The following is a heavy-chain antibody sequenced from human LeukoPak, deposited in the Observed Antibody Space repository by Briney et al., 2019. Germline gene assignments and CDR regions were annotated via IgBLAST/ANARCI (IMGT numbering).Heavy chain of an antibody. CDR2: IIPIFGTA. CDR3: ARDKYSQTAAADNY. J-gene: IGHJ4*02. CDR1: GGTFSSYA. Sequence: GASVKVSCKASGGTFSSYAISWVRQAPGQGLEWIGRIIPIFGTANYAQKFQGRVTITTDESTSTAYMELSSLRSEDTAVYYCARDKYSQTAAADNYWGQGTLVTVSS. V-gene: IGHV1-69*05. D-gene: IGHD6-13*01.